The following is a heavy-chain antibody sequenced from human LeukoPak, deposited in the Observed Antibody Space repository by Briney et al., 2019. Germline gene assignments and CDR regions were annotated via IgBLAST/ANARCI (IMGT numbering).Heavy chain of an antibody. Sequence: SETLSLTCTVSGGSISSYYWSWIRRPAGKGLEWIGRIYASGITDYKPSLKSRVTISVETSKNQFSLKLRSVTAADTAVYYCARVTGYMIEDYFDYWGQGTLVTVSS. J-gene: IGHJ4*02. D-gene: IGHD3-22*01. CDR2: IYASGIT. V-gene: IGHV4-4*07. CDR3: ARVTGYMIEDYFDY. CDR1: GGSISSYY.